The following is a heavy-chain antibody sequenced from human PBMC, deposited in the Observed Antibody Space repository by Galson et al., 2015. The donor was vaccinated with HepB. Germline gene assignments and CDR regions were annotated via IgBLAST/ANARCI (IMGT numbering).Heavy chain of an antibody. D-gene: IGHD3-9*01. V-gene: IGHV1-69*13. CDR3: AGSSRLLRYFDVAY. CDR1: GDTFSSYA. J-gene: IGHJ4*02. CDR2: IIPMFGTA. Sequence: SVKASCKASGDTFSSYAISWVRQAPGQGLEWMGGIIPMFGTANYAQEFQGRVTITADESTTTAYMELSSLRSEDTAMYFCAGSSRLLRYFDVAYWGQGTLVTVSS.